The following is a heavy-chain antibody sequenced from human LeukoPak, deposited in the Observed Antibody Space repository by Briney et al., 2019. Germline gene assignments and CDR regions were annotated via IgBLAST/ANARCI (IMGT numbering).Heavy chain of an antibody. CDR2: ISGSGDNT. V-gene: IGHV3-23*01. CDR3: AKVRSGDIAAALNY. J-gene: IGHJ4*02. D-gene: IGHD6-13*01. Sequence: TGGSLRLSCAASGFTFSSYAMDWVRQAPGKGLEWVSGISGSGDNTYYADSVEGRFTISRDNSKNTLFLQMNSLRAEDTAVYYCAKVRSGDIAAALNYWGQGTLVPVSS. CDR1: GFTFSSYA.